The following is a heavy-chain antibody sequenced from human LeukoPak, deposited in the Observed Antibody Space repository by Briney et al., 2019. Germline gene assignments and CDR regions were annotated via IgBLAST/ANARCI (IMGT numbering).Heavy chain of an antibody. CDR2: ISSTSSTI. Sequence: TGGSLRPSCAASGFTFRSYSMHWVRQAPGKGLEWVSYISSTSSTIYYAGSVKGRFTISRDNAKNSLYLQMNSLRDEDTAVYYCARAAPYYYDSSGYSAFDSWGQGTMVTVSA. V-gene: IGHV3-48*02. CDR3: ARAAPYYYDSSGYSAFDS. D-gene: IGHD3-22*01. J-gene: IGHJ3*02. CDR1: GFTFRSYS.